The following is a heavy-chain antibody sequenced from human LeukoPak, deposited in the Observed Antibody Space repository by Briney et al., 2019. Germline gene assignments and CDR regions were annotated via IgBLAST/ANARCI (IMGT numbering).Heavy chain of an antibody. CDR1: GGTFSSYA. Sequence: SVKVSCKASGGTFSSYAISWVRQAPGQGLEWMGGIIPILGIANYAQKFQGRVTITADKSTSTAYMELSSLRSEDTAVYYCAREGIVVVVAAIVDAFDIWGQGTMVTVSS. CDR3: AREGIVVVVAAIVDAFDI. V-gene: IGHV1-69*10. D-gene: IGHD2-15*01. J-gene: IGHJ3*02. CDR2: IIPILGIA.